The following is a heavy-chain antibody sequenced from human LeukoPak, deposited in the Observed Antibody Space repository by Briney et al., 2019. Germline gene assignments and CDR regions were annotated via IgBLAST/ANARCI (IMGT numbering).Heavy chain of an antibody. J-gene: IGHJ4*02. Sequence: GESLKISCKGSGYKFTSYWIAWLRQMPGKGLEYMGIIYPGDSETTYSPSFQGQATMSADKSISTAYLQWSSLRASDTAMYYCAVYSGSYYPYLDYWGQGTQVTVSS. CDR2: IYPGDSET. CDR3: AVYSGSYYPYLDY. D-gene: IGHD1-26*01. V-gene: IGHV5-51*01. CDR1: GYKFTSYW.